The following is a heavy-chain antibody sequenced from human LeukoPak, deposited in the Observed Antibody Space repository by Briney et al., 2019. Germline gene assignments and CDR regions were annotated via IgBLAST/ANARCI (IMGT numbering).Heavy chain of an antibody. V-gene: IGHV1-69*13. CDR1: GGTFSSYA. Sequence: ASVKVSCKASGGTFSSYAISWVRQAPGQGLEWMGGIIPIFGTANYAQKFQGRVTITADESTSTAYMELSSLRSEDTAVYYCARDSYYDILTGYHPGALDIWGQGTMVTVSS. D-gene: IGHD3-9*01. CDR3: ARDSYYDILTGYHPGALDI. CDR2: IIPIFGTA. J-gene: IGHJ3*02.